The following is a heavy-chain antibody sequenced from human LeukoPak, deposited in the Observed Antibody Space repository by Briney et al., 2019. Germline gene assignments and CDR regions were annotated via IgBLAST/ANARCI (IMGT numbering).Heavy chain of an antibody. D-gene: IGHD3-22*01. Sequence: KSSETLSLTCTVSGGSISSYYRSWIRQPPGKGLEWIGYIYTSGSTNYNPSLKSRVTISVDTSKNQFSLKLSSVTAADTAVYYCARASGNYDSSGYYYVGYAFDIWGQGTMVTVSS. CDR2: IYTSGST. V-gene: IGHV4-4*09. J-gene: IGHJ3*02. CDR3: ARASGNYDSSGYYYVGYAFDI. CDR1: GGSISSYY.